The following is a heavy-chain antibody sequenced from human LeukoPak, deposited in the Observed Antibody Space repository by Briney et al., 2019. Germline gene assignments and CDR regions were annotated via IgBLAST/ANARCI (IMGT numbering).Heavy chain of an antibody. CDR3: ARGRGYGSGSYYGMDV. CDR2: ISSSGSTI. Sequence: GGSLRLSCAASGFTFSDYYMSWIRQAPGKGLEWVSDISSSGSTIYYADSVKGRFTISRDNAKKSLYLQVNSLRAEDTAVYYCARGRGYGSGSYYGMDVWGQGTTVTVSS. V-gene: IGHV3-11*01. CDR1: GFTFSDYY. J-gene: IGHJ6*02. D-gene: IGHD3-10*01.